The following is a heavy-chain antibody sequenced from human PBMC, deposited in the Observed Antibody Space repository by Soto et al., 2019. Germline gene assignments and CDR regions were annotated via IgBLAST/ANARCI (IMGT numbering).Heavy chain of an antibody. CDR2: IFFRGAT. V-gene: IGHV4-39*01. Sequence: QMQLQESGPGLVKPSETLSLICSVSGGSISDNSYYWGWIRQPPGKGLEWIGNIFFRGATYYNPSLKRRDTISLDSAKNRFSLKLGSVTAADTAVYFCVRQSRGDYGAPYTAFDVWGKGTMVTVSA. J-gene: IGHJ3*01. D-gene: IGHD4-17*01. CDR3: VRQSRGDYGAPYTAFDV. CDR1: GGSISDNSYY.